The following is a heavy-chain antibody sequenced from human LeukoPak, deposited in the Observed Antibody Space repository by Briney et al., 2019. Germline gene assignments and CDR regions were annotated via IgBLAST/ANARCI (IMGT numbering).Heavy chain of an antibody. CDR2: INPNGGST. Sequence: ASVKVSCKASGYTFTNYYMHWVRQAPGQGLEWMGIINPNGGSTSYAQKFQGRVTMTRDTSTSTVYMDLSSLRSEDTAVYYCARAPRPPWDDSSGLDHWGQGTLVTVSS. CDR3: ARAPRPPWDDSSGLDH. V-gene: IGHV1-46*01. CDR1: GYTFTNYY. J-gene: IGHJ4*02. D-gene: IGHD3-22*01.